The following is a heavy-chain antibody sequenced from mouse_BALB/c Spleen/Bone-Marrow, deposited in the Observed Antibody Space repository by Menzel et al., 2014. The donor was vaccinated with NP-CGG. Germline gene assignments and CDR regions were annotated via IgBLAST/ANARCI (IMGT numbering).Heavy chain of an antibody. CDR2: ISRGSSTI. J-gene: IGHJ2*01. V-gene: IGHV5-17*02. D-gene: IGHD4-1*01. Sequence: EVKVVESGGGLVQPGGSRKLSCAASGFTFSSFGMHWVRQAPERGLEWVAYISRGSSTILYADTVKGRFTISRDNPKNTLFLQMTSLRSEDTAMYYCARGGNWEDFDYWGQGTTLTVSS. CDR3: ARGGNWEDFDY. CDR1: GFTFSSFG.